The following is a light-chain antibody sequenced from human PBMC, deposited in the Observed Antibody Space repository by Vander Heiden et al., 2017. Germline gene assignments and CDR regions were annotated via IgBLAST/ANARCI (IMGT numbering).Light chain of an antibody. CDR1: SNDVGGYNY. J-gene: IGLJ1*01. V-gene: IGLV2-14*03. Sequence: HSALTQPASVSGSPGQSVTISCSGTSNDVGGYNYVPWYQQHPGKAPKLIINDVTGRPSGVSHRFSGSKLDNTASLTISGLQAEDEADYYCSSYTRSNSYVFGTGTKVTV. CDR3: SSYTRSNSYV. CDR2: DVT.